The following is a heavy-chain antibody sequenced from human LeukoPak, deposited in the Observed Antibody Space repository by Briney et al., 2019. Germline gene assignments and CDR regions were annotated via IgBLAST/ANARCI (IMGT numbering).Heavy chain of an antibody. CDR3: AKAPDASGSCKFTWFDP. Sequence: GGSLRLSCAASGFTFTKYAMSWIRQAPGKGLQWVSGISASGGSKDYADSVKGRFSISRDNSKDTLYLQMDSLRVEDAAVYYCAKAPDASGSCKFTWFDPWGQGTLVTVSS. J-gene: IGHJ5*02. V-gene: IGHV3-23*01. CDR1: GFTFTKYA. CDR2: ISASGGSK. D-gene: IGHD3-10*01.